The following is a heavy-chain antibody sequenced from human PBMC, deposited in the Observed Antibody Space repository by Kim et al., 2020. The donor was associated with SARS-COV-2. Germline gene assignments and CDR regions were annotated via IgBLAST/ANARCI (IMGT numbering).Heavy chain of an antibody. Sequence: GGSLRLSCAASGFTFSDYYMSWIRQAPGKGLEWVSYISSSGSTIYYADSVKGRFTISRDNAKNSLYLQMNSLRAEDTAVYYCARDAGPYCSSTSCYENYYGMDVWGQGTTVTVSS. D-gene: IGHD2-2*01. CDR2: ISSSGSTI. CDR3: ARDAGPYCSSTSCYENYYGMDV. V-gene: IGHV3-11*04. J-gene: IGHJ6*02. CDR1: GFTFSDYY.